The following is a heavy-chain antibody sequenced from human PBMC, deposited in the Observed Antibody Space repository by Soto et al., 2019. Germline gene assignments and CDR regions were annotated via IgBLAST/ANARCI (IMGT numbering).Heavy chain of an antibody. Sequence: ASVKVSCKASGYTFTSYDINWVRQATGQGLEWMGWMNPNSGNTGYAQKFQGRVAMTRNTSISTAYMELNSLRSEDTAVYYCARGRTITIFGVVTLGDAFDIWGQGTMVTVSS. CDR3: ARGRTITIFGVVTLGDAFDI. D-gene: IGHD3-3*01. V-gene: IGHV1-8*01. J-gene: IGHJ3*02. CDR1: GYTFTSYD. CDR2: MNPNSGNT.